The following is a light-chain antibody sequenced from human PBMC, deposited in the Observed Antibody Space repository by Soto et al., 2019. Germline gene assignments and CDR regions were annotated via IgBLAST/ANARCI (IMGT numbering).Light chain of an antibody. CDR2: ETS. CDR1: QGINTG. V-gene: IGKV1-13*02. J-gene: IGKJ4*01. Sequence: AIQLTQSPPSLSASVGDRVTITCRASQGINTGIAWYQQKPGKSPKLLIYETSNLASGVSLRFSRTGYGTQFSLPSGGLQPEDFATYHCQQFSAYPLTFGGGTKVEIK. CDR3: QQFSAYPLT.